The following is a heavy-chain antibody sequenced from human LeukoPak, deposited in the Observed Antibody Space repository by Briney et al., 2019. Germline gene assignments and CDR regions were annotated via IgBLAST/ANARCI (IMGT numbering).Heavy chain of an antibody. CDR3: AKDGGLWVSAHWGDS. V-gene: IGHV3-48*01. Sequence: SGGSLRLSCVASGFTFSSYSMNWVRQAPGKGLEWVSYISSSSSTIYYADSVKGRFTISRDNAKNSLYLQMNSLRAEDTAVYYCAKDGGLWVSAHWGDSWGRGTLVTVSS. D-gene: IGHD7-27*01. CDR2: ISSSSSTI. J-gene: IGHJ4*02. CDR1: GFTFSSYS.